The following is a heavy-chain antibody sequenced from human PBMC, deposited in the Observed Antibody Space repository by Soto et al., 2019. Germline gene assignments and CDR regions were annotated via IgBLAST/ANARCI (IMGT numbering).Heavy chain of an antibody. J-gene: IGHJ3*02. D-gene: IGHD2-15*01. Sequence: GGSLRLSCAASGFTFSSYSMNWVRQAPGKGLEWVSYISSSSSTIYYADSVKGRFTISRDNAKNLLYLQMNSLRAEDTAVYYCARECSGGSRYPGDIWGQGTMVTVSS. CDR2: ISSSSSTI. CDR3: ARECSGGSRYPGDI. CDR1: GFTFSSYS. V-gene: IGHV3-48*01.